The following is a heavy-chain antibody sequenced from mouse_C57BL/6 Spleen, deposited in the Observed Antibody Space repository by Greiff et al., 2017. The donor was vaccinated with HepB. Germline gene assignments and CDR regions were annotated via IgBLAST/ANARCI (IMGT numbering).Heavy chain of an antibody. CDR2: ISSGGDYI. CDR1: GFTFSSYA. CDR3: TRDPEILGRHYAMDY. D-gene: IGHD4-1*01. J-gene: IGHJ4*01. Sequence: DVMLVESGEGLVKPGGSLKLSCAASGFTFSSYAMSWVRQTPEKRLEWVAYISSGGDYIYYADTVKGRFTISRDNARNTLYLQMSSLKSEDTAMYYCTRDPEILGRHYAMDYWGQGTSVTVSS. V-gene: IGHV5-9-1*02.